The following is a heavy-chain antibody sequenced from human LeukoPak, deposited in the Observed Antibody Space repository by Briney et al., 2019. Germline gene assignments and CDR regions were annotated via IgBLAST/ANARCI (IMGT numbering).Heavy chain of an antibody. Sequence: SETLSLTCAVYGGSFSGYYWSWIRQPPGKGLEWIGEINHSGGTNYNPSLKSRVTISVDTSKNQFSLKPSSVTAADTAVYYCARGYAFDIWGQGTMVTVSS. CDR3: ARGYAFDI. J-gene: IGHJ3*02. V-gene: IGHV4-34*01. CDR1: GGSFSGYY. CDR2: INHSGGT.